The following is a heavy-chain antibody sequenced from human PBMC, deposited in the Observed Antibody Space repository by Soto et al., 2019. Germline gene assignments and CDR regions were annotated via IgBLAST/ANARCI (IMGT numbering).Heavy chain of an antibody. CDR3: GPRGAVADPRGY. D-gene: IGHD6-19*01. CDR1: GGSCSDFY. V-gene: IGHV4-34*01. J-gene: IGHJ4*02. CDR2: INHSGST. Sequence: SETLCVTCAVDGGSCSDFYLTWISQPPGKGLEWIGEINHSGSTNYNPSLKSRVAISVDTSKNQFSLNLTSVTAADTAVYYCGPRGAVADPRGYWGQGTLVT.